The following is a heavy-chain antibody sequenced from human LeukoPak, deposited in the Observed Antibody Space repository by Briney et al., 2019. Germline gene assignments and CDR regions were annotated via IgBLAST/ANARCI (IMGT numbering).Heavy chain of an antibody. CDR1: GGSISSYY. CDR3: ARVIAAAGTLDY. J-gene: IGHJ4*02. D-gene: IGHD6-13*01. V-gene: IGHV4-59*01. Sequence: PSETLSLTCTVSGGSISSYYWSWIRQPPGKGLEWIGYIYYSGSTNYNPSLKSRVTLSVDTSKNQFSLKLSSVTAADTAVYYCARVIAAAGTLDYWGQGTLVTVSS. CDR2: IYYSGST.